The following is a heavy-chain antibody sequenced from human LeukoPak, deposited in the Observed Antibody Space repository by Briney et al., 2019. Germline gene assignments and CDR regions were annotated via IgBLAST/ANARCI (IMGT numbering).Heavy chain of an antibody. J-gene: IGHJ5*02. D-gene: IGHD3-16*02. V-gene: IGHV3-30-3*01. CDR1: GFTFSSYA. Sequence: GGSLRLSCAASGFTFSSYAMHWVRQAPGKGLEWVAVISYDGSNKYYADSVKGRFTISRDNSKNTLYLQMNSLRAEDTAVYYCARARLSPPNWFDPWGQGTLVTVSS. CDR2: ISYDGSNK. CDR3: ARARLSPPNWFDP.